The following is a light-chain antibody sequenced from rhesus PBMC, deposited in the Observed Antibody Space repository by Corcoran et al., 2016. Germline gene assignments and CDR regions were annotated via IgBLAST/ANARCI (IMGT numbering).Light chain of an antibody. Sequence: DIQMTQSPSALSASVGDRVTISCRASQNIYSNLAWYQQKPGKAPKLLISAASSLQTGIPSGCSGSGSGTDFTHTIPSLQPEDSASYYCQHYYDNPYSFGQGTKVEIK. CDR1: QNIYSN. J-gene: IGKJ2*01. V-gene: IGKV1S17*01. CDR3: QHYYDNPYS. CDR2: AAS.